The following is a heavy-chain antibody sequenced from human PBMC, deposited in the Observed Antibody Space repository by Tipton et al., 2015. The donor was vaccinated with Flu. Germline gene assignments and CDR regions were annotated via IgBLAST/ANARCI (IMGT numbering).Heavy chain of an antibody. V-gene: IGHV3-21*01. D-gene: IGHD3-16*01. CDR1: GFTFSSYS. CDR3: ARDPPLYNYIWGSAFDY. CDR2: ISSRSSYI. J-gene: IGHJ4*02. Sequence: LSLTCAASGFTFSSYSMNWVRQAPGKGLEWVSSISSRSSYIYYADSVKGRFTISRDNAKNSLFLQMNSLRAEDTAVYYCARDPPLYNYIWGSAFDYWGQGTLVTVSS.